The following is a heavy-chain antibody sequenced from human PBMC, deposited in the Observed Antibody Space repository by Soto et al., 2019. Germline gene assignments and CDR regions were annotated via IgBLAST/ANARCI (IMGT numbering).Heavy chain of an antibody. V-gene: IGHV1-18*01. J-gene: IGHJ3*02. CDR3: ARGLSYYDFWSGPLQDAFDI. D-gene: IGHD3-3*01. Sequence: ASVKVSCKASGYTFTSYGISWVRQAPGQGLEWMGWISAYNGNTNYAQKLQGRVTMTTDTSTSTAYMELRSLRSDDTAVYYCARGLSYYDFWSGPLQDAFDIWGQGTMVTVSS. CDR2: ISAYNGNT. CDR1: GYTFTSYG.